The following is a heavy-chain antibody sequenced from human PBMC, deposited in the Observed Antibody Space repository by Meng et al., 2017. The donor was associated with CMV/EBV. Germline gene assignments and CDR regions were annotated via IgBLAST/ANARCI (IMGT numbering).Heavy chain of an antibody. Sequence: ESLKISCTVSGGSISSSSYYWGWIRQPPGKGLEWIGSIYYSGSTYYNPSLKSRVTISVDTSKNQFSLKLSSVTAADTAVYYCARGGRYCSSTSCYTGIYYGMDVWGQGTTVTVSS. D-gene: IGHD2-2*02. CDR1: GGSISSSSYY. CDR3: ARGGRYCSSTSCYTGIYYGMDV. V-gene: IGHV4-39*01. J-gene: IGHJ6*02. CDR2: IYYSGST.